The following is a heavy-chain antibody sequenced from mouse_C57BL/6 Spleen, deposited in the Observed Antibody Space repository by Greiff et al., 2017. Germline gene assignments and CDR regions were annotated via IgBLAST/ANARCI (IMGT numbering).Heavy chain of an antibody. CDR2: IGGDGST. Sequence: QVQVKESGPGLVAPSQSLSITCTVSGFSLTSYGVSWVRQPPGKGLEWLGGIGGDGSTNYHSALISRRSISKDNSKCQVYLNLNSLQTDDTATYYCATYDDGSSTAYWCQGTLVTVSA. J-gene: IGHJ3*01. V-gene: IGHV2-3*01. CDR3: ATYDDGSSTAY. CDR1: GFSLTSYG. D-gene: IGHD1-1*01.